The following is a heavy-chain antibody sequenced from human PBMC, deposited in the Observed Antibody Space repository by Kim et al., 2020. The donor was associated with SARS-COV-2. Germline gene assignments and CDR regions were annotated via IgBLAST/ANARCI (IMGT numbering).Heavy chain of an antibody. V-gene: IGHV3-11*01. CDR2: ISSSGSTI. D-gene: IGHD3-3*01. J-gene: IGHJ6*02. Sequence: GGSLRLSCAASGFTFSDYYMSWIRQAPGKGLEWVSYISSSGSTIYYADSVKGRFTISRDNAKNSLYLQMNSLRAEDTAVYYCARENSHITIFGVVTRIGMDVWGQGTTVTASS. CDR3: ARENSHITIFGVVTRIGMDV. CDR1: GFTFSDYY.